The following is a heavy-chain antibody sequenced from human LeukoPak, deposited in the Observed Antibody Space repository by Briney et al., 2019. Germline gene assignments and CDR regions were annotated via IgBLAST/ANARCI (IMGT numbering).Heavy chain of an antibody. CDR2: ISYDESNK. V-gene: IGHV3-30*18. CDR3: AKEAVNYYDSSGYFDDAFDI. D-gene: IGHD3-22*01. Sequence: GGSLRLSCAASGFTFSSYGMHWVRQAPGKGLEWVAVISYDESNKYYADSVKGRFTISRDNAKNTLYLQMNSLRAEDTAVYYCAKEAVNYYDSSGYFDDAFDIWGQGTMVTVSS. CDR1: GFTFSSYG. J-gene: IGHJ3*02.